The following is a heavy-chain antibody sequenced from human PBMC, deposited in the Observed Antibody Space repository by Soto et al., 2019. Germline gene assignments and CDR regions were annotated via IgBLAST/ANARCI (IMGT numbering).Heavy chain of an antibody. Sequence: GGSLRLSCAASGFPFSSYGMHWVRQAPGKGLEWVAVISYDGSNKYYADSVKGRFTISRDNSKNTLYLQMNSLRAEDTAVYYCAKDRGYYYDSSGYIDYWGQGTLVTVSS. D-gene: IGHD3-22*01. J-gene: IGHJ4*02. CDR3: AKDRGYYYDSSGYIDY. CDR2: ISYDGSNK. V-gene: IGHV3-30*18. CDR1: GFPFSSYG.